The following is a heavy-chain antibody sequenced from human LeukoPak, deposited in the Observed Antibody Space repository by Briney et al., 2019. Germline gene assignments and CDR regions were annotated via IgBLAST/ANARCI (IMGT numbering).Heavy chain of an antibody. CDR3: ARVMWYDAFDI. V-gene: IGHV3-74*01. D-gene: IGHD2-15*01. J-gene: IGHJ3*02. CDR2: INSDGSST. Sequence: GRSLRLSCAASGFTFSFFSMHWVRLAPGEGLVWVSRINSDGSSTSYADSVTGRFTISRDNAKNTLYLQMNSLRAEDTAVYYCARVMWYDAFDIWGQGTMVTVSS. CDR1: GFTFSFFS.